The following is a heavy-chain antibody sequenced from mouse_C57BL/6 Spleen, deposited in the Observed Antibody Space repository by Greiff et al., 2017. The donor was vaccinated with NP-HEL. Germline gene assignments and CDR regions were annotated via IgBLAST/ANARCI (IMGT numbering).Heavy chain of an antibody. CDR1: GFNIKDYY. CDR3: ARRHYYGSSYPFAY. D-gene: IGHD1-1*01. V-gene: IGHV14-2*01. CDR2: IDPEDGET. Sequence: VQLQQSGAELVKPGASVKLSCTASGFNIKDYYMHWVKQRTEQGLEWIGRIDPEDGETKYAPKFQGKATITADTSSNTAYLQLSSLTSEDTAVYYCARRHYYGSSYPFAYWGQGTLVTVSA. J-gene: IGHJ3*01.